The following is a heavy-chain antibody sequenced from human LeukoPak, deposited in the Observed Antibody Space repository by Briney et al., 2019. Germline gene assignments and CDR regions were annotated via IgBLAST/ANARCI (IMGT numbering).Heavy chain of an antibody. CDR2: LSFSGLTT. D-gene: IGHD6-19*01. Sequence: GGSLRLSCAASGFTFINYGMNWVRQAPGKGLEWVTALSFSGLTTYYADSVRGRFTISRDNSNSTLYLQMNSLRAEDTALYYCARPTSGWYAGGFDYWGQGILVTVSS. CDR3: ARPTSGWYAGGFDY. CDR1: GFTFINYG. V-gene: IGHV3-23*01. J-gene: IGHJ4*02.